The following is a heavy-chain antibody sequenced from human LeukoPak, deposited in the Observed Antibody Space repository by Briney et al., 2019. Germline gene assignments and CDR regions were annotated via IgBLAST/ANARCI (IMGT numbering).Heavy chain of an antibody. J-gene: IGHJ5*02. Sequence: SETLSLTCTVSGGSISSYYRSWIRQPPGKGLEWIGYIYYSGSTNYNPSLKSRVTISVDTSKNQFSLKLSSVTAADTAVYYCARDVAAAAGYNWFDPWGQGTLVTVSS. CDR2: IYYSGST. CDR1: GGSISSYY. V-gene: IGHV4-59*01. D-gene: IGHD6-13*01. CDR3: ARDVAAAAGYNWFDP.